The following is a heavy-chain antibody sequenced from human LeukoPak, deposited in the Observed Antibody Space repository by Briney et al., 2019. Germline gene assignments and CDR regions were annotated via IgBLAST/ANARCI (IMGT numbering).Heavy chain of an antibody. V-gene: IGHV4-61*01. CDR3: ARDRMAAAGRVFDY. Sequence: PSETLSLTCTVSGGSVSSGSYSWSRIRQPPGKGLEWIGYIYYSGSTDYNPSLKSRLTISVDTPKNQFSLKLSSVTAADTAVYYCARDRMAAAGRVFDYWGQGTLVTVSS. D-gene: IGHD6-13*01. CDR1: GGSVSSGSYS. J-gene: IGHJ4*02. CDR2: IYYSGST.